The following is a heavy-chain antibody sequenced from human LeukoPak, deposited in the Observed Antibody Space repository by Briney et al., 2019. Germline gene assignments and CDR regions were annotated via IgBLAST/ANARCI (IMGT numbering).Heavy chain of an antibody. J-gene: IGHJ4*02. Sequence: SGTLSLTCAVSGGSISSSSSICWTWVRQPPGKGLGWIGEIYDSGATNYNPSLKSRVTMLLDKSKNQFSLKLNSVTAADTAVYYCARNGGNSDYDYWGQGTLVTVSA. CDR3: ARNGGNSDYDY. V-gene: IGHV4-4*02. D-gene: IGHD4-23*01. CDR1: GGSISSSSSIC. CDR2: IYDSGAT.